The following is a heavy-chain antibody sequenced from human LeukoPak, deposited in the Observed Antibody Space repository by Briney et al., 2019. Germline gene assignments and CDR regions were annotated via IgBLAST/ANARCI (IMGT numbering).Heavy chain of an antibody. CDR3: ARQGAYYDILTGYSSLYYFDY. CDR2: IYYSGST. CDR1: GGSISSSRYY. D-gene: IGHD3-9*01. J-gene: IGHJ4*02. Sequence: PSETLSLTCTVSGGSISSSRYYWGWIRQPPGTGLEWIGSIYYSGSTYYNPSLKSRVTISVDTSKNQFSLKLSSVTAADTAVYYCARQGAYYDILTGYSSLYYFDYWGQGTLVTVSS. V-gene: IGHV4-39*01.